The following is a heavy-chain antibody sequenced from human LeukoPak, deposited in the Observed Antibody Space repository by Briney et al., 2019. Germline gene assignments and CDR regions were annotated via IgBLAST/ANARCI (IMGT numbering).Heavy chain of an antibody. V-gene: IGHV3-23*01. CDR3: AKDQKNIAAAVVRVDY. CDR1: GFTFSSYA. Sequence: PGGSLRLSCAASGFTFSSYAMSWVRQAPGKGLEWVSAISGSGGSTYYADSVKGRFTISRDNSKNTLYLQMNSLRAEDTAVYYCAKDQKNIAAAVVRVDYWGQGTLVTVSS. D-gene: IGHD6-13*01. CDR2: ISGSGGST. J-gene: IGHJ4*02.